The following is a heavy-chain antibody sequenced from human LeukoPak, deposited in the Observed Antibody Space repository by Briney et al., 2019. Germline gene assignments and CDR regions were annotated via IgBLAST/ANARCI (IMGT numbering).Heavy chain of an antibody. V-gene: IGHV1-69*13. CDR1: GGTFSSYA. Sequence: SVKVSCKASGGTFSSYAISWVRQAPGQGLGWMGGIIPIFGTANYAQKFQGRVTITADESTSTAYMELSSLRSEDTAVYYCAKDPLPGIAAAGTGDYWGQGTLVTVSS. J-gene: IGHJ4*02. CDR3: AKDPLPGIAAAGTGDY. D-gene: IGHD6-13*01. CDR2: IIPIFGTA.